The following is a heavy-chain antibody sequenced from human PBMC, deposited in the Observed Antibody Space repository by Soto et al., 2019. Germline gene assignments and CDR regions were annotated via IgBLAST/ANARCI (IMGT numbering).Heavy chain of an antibody. V-gene: IGHV4-39*01. CDR2: VYYSGST. Sequence: QLQLQESGPGLVKPSETLSLTCTVSGGSISSATYYWGWIRQPPGKGLEWIGSVYYSGSTYYNSSLKSRVTISVDTSKNQFSLKLSSVTAADTAVYYCARQGSKDYLDSWGQGT. CDR1: GGSISSATYY. J-gene: IGHJ4*02. CDR3: ARQGSKDYLDS.